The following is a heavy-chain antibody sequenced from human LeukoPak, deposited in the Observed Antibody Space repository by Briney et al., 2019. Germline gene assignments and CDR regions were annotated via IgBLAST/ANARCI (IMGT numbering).Heavy chain of an antibody. CDR1: GFTVTDNY. CDR3: ARTNPVYGDYDY. CDR2: IYPDGRT. J-gene: IGHJ4*02. V-gene: IGHV3-53*01. D-gene: IGHD4-17*01. Sequence: PGGSLRLSCAVSGFTVTDNYMSWVRQAPGKGLQWVSVIYPDGRTYYADSVKGRFTISRDISRNTLLLQMNSLSPDDTDVHYGARTNPVYGDYDYWGQGTLVTVSS.